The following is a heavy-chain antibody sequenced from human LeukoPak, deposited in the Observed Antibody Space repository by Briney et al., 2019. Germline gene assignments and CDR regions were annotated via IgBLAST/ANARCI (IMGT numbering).Heavy chain of an antibody. CDR3: ARGWDTAMVRPFDY. CDR2: IYTSGST. V-gene: IGHV4-61*02. Sequence: TLSLTCTVSGGSISSGSYYWSWIRQPAGKGLEWIGRIYTSGSTNYNPSLKSRVTISVDTSKNQFSLKLSSVTAADTAVYYCARGWDTAMVRPFDYWGQGTLVTVSS. J-gene: IGHJ4*02. CDR1: GGSISSGSYY. D-gene: IGHD5-18*01.